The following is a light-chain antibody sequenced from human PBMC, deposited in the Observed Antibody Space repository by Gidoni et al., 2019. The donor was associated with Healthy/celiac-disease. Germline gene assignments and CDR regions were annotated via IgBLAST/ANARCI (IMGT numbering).Light chain of an antibody. V-gene: IGLV1-47*01. CDR1: SSNIGSNY. CDR3: AAWDDSLSGPV. Sequence: QSVLTQPPSASGTPGQWVTISCSGSSSNIGSNYVYWYQQLPGTAPKLLIYRNNQRPSGVPDRFSGSKSGTSASLAISGLRSEDEADYYGAAWDDSLSGPVFGGGTKLTVL. J-gene: IGLJ2*01. CDR2: RNN.